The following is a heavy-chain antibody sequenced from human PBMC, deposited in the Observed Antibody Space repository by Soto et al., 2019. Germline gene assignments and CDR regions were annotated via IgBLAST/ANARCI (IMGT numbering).Heavy chain of an antibody. CDR2: ISSSSSYI. CDR1: GSTFSSYS. V-gene: IGHV3-21*01. Sequence: LRLSCAASGSTFSSYSMNWVRQAPGKGLEWVSSISSSSSYIYYADSVKGRFTISRDNAKNSLYLQMNSLRAEDTAVYYCARGQQVLDALDIWRPGTIVTVSS. J-gene: IGHJ3*02. CDR3: ARGQQVLDALDI.